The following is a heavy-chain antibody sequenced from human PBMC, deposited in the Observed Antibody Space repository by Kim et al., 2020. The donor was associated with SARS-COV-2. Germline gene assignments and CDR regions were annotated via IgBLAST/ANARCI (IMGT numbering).Heavy chain of an antibody. V-gene: IGHV3-30*18. CDR1: GFTFSTYG. CDR3: AKEDAQKVAAGFDL. J-gene: IGHJ5*02. D-gene: IGHD6-19*01. CDR2: ISYDGSDDGSNN. Sequence: GGSLRLSCAASGFTFSTYGMHWVRQAPGKGLEWVAVISYDGSDDGSNNNYVASVKGRFTISRDNSKNTLSLHMDSLRPEDTGVYYCAKEDAQKVAAGFDLWSQGTLVTVSS.